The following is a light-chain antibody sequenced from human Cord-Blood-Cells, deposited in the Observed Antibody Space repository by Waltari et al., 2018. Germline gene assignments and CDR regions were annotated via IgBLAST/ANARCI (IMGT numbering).Light chain of an antibody. Sequence: QSALTQPASVSGSPGQSITISCTGTSSDVGGYNYVSWYQQHPGKAPKLMIYDVSNRPSGVSIRFSGSKSGNTASLTISGLQADDEAGYYCSSYTSSSTWVFGGGTKLTVL. CDR1: SSDVGGYNY. V-gene: IGLV2-14*01. J-gene: IGLJ3*02. CDR2: DVS. CDR3: SSYTSSSTWV.